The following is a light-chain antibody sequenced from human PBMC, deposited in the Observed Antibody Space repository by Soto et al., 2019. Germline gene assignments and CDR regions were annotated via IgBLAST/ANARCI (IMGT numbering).Light chain of an antibody. Sequence: QPVLTQSPSASASLGASVKLTCTLSSGHSSYAIAWHQQQPEKGPRFLMKFNSDGRHSKGDGIPDRFSGSSSGAERYLTISSLQSEDEADYYCQTWGPGIVVFGGGTQLTVL. CDR2: FNSDGRH. CDR3: QTWGPGIVV. CDR1: SGHSSYA. V-gene: IGLV4-69*01. J-gene: IGLJ2*01.